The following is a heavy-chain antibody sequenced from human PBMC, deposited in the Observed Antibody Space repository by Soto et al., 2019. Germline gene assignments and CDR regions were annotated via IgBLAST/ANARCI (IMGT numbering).Heavy chain of an antibody. V-gene: IGHV3-23*01. D-gene: IGHD6-19*01. Sequence: GGSLRLSCAASGFTFSSYAMSWVRQAPGKGLEWVSAISGSGGSTYYADSVKGRFTISRDNSKNTLYPQMNSLRAEDTAVYYCAKEVGYSSGWSGLDYWGQGTLVTVSS. CDR1: GFTFSSYA. J-gene: IGHJ4*02. CDR2: ISGSGGST. CDR3: AKEVGYSSGWSGLDY.